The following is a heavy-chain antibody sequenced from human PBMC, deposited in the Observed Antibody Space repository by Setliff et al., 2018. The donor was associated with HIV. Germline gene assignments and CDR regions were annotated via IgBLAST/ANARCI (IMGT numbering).Heavy chain of an antibody. Sequence: PSETLSLTCTVSGGSISSGGYYWSWIRQHPGKGLEWIGYIHYSGNTYNNPSLNSRISISVDMSKNKFSLKLSSLTAADTAVYHCARQGNIVVVTSFDYWGQGTLVTVSS. J-gene: IGHJ4*02. CDR3: ARQGNIVVVTSFDY. CDR1: GGSISSGGYY. V-gene: IGHV4-31*03. D-gene: IGHD2-21*02. CDR2: IHYSGNT.